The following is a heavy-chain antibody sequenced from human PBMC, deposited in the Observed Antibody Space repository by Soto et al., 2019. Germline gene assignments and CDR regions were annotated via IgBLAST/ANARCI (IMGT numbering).Heavy chain of an antibody. CDR3: ARARIVATTSYYYYYGMDV. Sequence: QVQLVESGGGVVQPGRSLRLSCAASGFTFSSYAMHWVRQAPGKGRGGGEVLSYDGSNKYYADSVKGRFTISRDNSKNTLYLQMNSLRAEDTAVYYCARARIVATTSYYYYYGMDVWGQGTTVTVSS. V-gene: IGHV3-30-3*01. J-gene: IGHJ6*02. CDR1: GFTFSSYA. D-gene: IGHD5-12*01. CDR2: LSYDGSNK.